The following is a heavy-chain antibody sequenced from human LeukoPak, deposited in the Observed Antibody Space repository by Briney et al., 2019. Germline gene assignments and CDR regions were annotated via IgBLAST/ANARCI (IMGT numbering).Heavy chain of an antibody. CDR2: VSAGGAT. CDR3: AKVRTVTGRTMAGDFDY. Sequence: RAGGSLRLSCAVSGITFSSFAMTWVRQAPGKGLEWVSGVSAGGATFYADSVKGRFTISRDNSRSTLYLQMNGLRVEDTAEYYCAKVRTVTGRTMAGDFDYWGQGTLVTVSS. D-gene: IGHD1-20*01. CDR1: GITFSSFA. V-gene: IGHV3-23*01. J-gene: IGHJ4*02.